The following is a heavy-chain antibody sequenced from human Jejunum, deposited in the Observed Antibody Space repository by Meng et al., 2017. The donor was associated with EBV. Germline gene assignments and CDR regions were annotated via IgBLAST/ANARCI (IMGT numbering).Heavy chain of an antibody. V-gene: IGHV4-4*02. CDR2: IYYSGST. Sequence: VHRTGSVPGLVKPSGTLPLTVSVVGDSFDSRNWGSWVRQSPERGLGWIGEIYYSGSTNYNPSLKSRVTILVDRSENHFSLHLSSVTAADTAVYYCVRGGDYCLVYWGQGTLVTVSS. CDR3: VRGGDYCLVY. D-gene: IGHD2-21*02. J-gene: IGHJ4*02. CDR1: GDSFDSRNW.